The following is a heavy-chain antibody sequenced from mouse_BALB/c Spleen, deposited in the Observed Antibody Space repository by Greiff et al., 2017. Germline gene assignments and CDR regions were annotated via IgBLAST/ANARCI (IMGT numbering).Heavy chain of an antibody. J-gene: IGHJ1*01. D-gene: IGHD2-1*01. Sequence: EVKLMESGAELVKPGASVKLSCTASGFNIKDTYMHWVKQRPEQGLEWIGRIDPANGNTKYDPKFQGKATITADTSSNTAYLQLSSLTSEDTAVYYCALYGNWYFDVWGAGTTVTVSS. CDR1: GFNIKDTY. V-gene: IGHV14-3*02. CDR3: ALYGNWYFDV. CDR2: IDPANGNT.